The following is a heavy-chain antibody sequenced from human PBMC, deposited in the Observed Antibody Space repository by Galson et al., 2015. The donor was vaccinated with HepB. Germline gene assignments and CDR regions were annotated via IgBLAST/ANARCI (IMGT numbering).Heavy chain of an antibody. J-gene: IGHJ5*02. CDR1: GFTFSSYG. V-gene: IGHV3-30*02. CDR3: ALSRVVPAARGGP. CDR2: IRYDGSNK. Sequence: SLRLSCAASGFTFSSYGMHWVRQAPGKGLEWVAFIRYDGSNKYYADSVKGRFTISRDNSKNTLYLQMNSLRAEDTAVYYCALSRVVPAARGGPWGQGTLVTVSS. D-gene: IGHD2-2*01.